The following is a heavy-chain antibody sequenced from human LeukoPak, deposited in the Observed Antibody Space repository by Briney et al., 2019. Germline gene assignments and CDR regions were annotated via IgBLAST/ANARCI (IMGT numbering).Heavy chain of an antibody. Sequence: GGSLRLSCAASGFTFTSYAMHWVRQAPGQRLEWMGWINAGNGNTKYSQEFQGRVTITRDTSASTAYMELSSLRSEDMAVYYCARQIYCSGGSCYLNGFDYWGQGTLVTVSS. CDR3: ARQIYCSGGSCYLNGFDY. V-gene: IGHV1-3*03. CDR2: INAGNGNT. D-gene: IGHD2-15*01. CDR1: GFTFTSYA. J-gene: IGHJ4*02.